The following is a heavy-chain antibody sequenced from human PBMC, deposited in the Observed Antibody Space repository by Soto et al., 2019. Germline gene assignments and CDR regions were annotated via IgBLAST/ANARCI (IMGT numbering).Heavy chain of an antibody. CDR2: MSDDGSKK. J-gene: IGHJ4*02. V-gene: IGHV3-30*18. D-gene: IGHD1-26*01. CDR1: GFSFSKYG. CDR3: AKELRETGSYYFDC. Sequence: QVQLVESGGGVVQPGRSLRLSCAASGFSFSKYGMHWVRQAPGKGLEWVAEMSDDGSKKYYGDSVKGRFTISRDNSKNTLYLLMDSLRPEDTAMYYCAKELRETGSYYFDCWGQGTLVTGSS.